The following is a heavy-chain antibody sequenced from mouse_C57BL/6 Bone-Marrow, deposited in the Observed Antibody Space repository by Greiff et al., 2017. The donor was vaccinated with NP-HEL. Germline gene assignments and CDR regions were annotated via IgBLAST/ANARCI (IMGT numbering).Heavy chain of an antibody. CDR3: AIRGLYYGSSFDY. V-gene: IGHV1-7*01. Sequence: VQVVESGAELAKPGASVKLSCKASGYTFTSYWMHWVKQRPGQGLEWIGYINPSSGYTKYNQKFKDKATLTADKSSSTAYMQLSSLTYEDSAVYYCAIRGLYYGSSFDYWGQGTTLTVSS. J-gene: IGHJ2*01. CDR1: GYTFTSYW. CDR2: INPSSGYT. D-gene: IGHD1-1*01.